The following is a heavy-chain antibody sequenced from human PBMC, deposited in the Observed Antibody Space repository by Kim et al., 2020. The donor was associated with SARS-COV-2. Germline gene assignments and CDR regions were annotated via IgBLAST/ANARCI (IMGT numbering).Heavy chain of an antibody. V-gene: IGHV1-69*04. CDR3: ARDQGLSIAVAGL. J-gene: IGHJ3*01. D-gene: IGHD6-19*01. CDR1: GGTFSSYA. Sequence: SVKVSCKASGGTFSSYAISWVRQAPGQGLEWMGRIIPILGIANYAQKFQGRVTITADKSTSTAYMELSSLRSEDTAVYYCARDQGLSIAVAGLWGQGTMVTVSS. CDR2: IIPILGIA.